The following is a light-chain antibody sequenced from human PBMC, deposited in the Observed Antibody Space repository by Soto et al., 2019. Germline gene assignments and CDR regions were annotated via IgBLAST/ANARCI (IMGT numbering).Light chain of an antibody. Sequence: QSVLTQPPSASGTPGQRVTISCSGRSSNIGSNTINWHQQIPGTAPKLLIYSNNQRPSGVPDRFSGSKSGTSASLAISGLQSEDEADYYCAVWDDSLNGVVFGGGTKVTVL. CDR2: SNN. CDR3: AVWDDSLNGVV. CDR1: SSNIGSNT. V-gene: IGLV1-44*01. J-gene: IGLJ2*01.